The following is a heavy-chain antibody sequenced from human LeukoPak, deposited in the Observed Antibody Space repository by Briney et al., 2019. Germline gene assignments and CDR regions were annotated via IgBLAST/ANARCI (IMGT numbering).Heavy chain of an antibody. CDR2: IYSGGST. V-gene: IGHV3-53*01. CDR3: AKSANIAAAATAS. CDR1: GFTVSTNY. Sequence: PGGSLRLSCAASGFTVSTNYMSWVRQAPGKGLEWVSVIYSGGSTYYADSVKGRFTISRDNSKNTLYLQMNSLRAEDTAVYYCAKSANIAAAATASWGQGTLVTVSS. J-gene: IGHJ4*02. D-gene: IGHD6-13*01.